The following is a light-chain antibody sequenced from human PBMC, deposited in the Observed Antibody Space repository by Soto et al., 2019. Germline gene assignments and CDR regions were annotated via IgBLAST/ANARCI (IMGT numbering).Light chain of an antibody. V-gene: IGKV3-15*01. CDR2: AAS. CDR1: QSVSAN. CDR3: QQYDNWPPGT. Sequence: EIVMTQSPATLSVSPGERVTLSCRASQSVSANLSCYQQKPGEAPRLLVYAASTRPTGIPARFSGGRSGTEFTLTISSLQSDDFAVYYCQQYDNWPPGTFGQGTKVEIK. J-gene: IGKJ1*01.